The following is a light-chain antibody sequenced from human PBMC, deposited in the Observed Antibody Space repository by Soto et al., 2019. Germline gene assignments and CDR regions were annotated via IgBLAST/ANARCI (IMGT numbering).Light chain of an antibody. J-gene: IGLJ2*01. CDR2: NTN. V-gene: IGLV8-61*01. CDR3: VLYMGSGISV. CDR1: SGSVSINSY. Sequence: QTVVTQEPSISVSPGGTVILTCGLSSGSVSINSYPSWYQQTPGQAPRTLIYNTNTRSSGVPDRFSGSILGNKAALTITGAQADDECDYYCVLYMGSGISVFGGGTKLTVL.